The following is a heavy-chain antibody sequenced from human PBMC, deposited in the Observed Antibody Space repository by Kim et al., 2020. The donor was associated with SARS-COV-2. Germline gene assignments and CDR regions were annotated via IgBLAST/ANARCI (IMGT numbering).Heavy chain of an antibody. J-gene: IGHJ4*02. Sequence: GGSLRLSCAASGFTVSSNHMSWVRQAPGKGLEWVSLIYSGDSTYYADSVKARFTISRDNSKNTLYLQVNSLRAEDTAVYYCARMGTTYYFDYWGQGTLVTVSS. CDR1: GFTVSSNH. CDR2: IYSGDST. CDR3: ARMGTTYYFDY. D-gene: IGHD1-1*01. V-gene: IGHV3-53*01.